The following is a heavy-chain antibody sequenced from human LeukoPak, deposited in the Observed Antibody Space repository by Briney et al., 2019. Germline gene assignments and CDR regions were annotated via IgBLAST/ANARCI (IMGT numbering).Heavy chain of an antibody. CDR1: GFSFSSYT. CDR2: ISSTSSMI. V-gene: IGHV3-48*01. CDR3: ARGGGSAYDM. J-gene: IGHJ3*02. Sequence: PGGSLRLSCAASGFSFSSYTMNWVRQGPGKGLEWVSYISSTSSMIYYADSVKGRFTVSRDNAKNSLYLQMNSLRAEDTPVYYCARGGGSAYDMWGQGTMVTVSS. D-gene: IGHD1-26*01.